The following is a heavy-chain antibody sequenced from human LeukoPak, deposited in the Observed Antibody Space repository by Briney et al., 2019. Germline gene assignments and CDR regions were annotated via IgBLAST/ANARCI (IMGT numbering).Heavy chain of an antibody. CDR1: GFTFSYYG. V-gene: IGHV3-30*02. Sequence: GGSLRLSCAASGFTFSYYGMHWVRQAPGRGLEWVAFIRYDGSNKYYADPVKGRFTISRDNSKNTLYLQMNSLRAEDTAVYYCAKARGYCSSTSCFRPFDYWGQGTLVTVSS. CDR3: AKARGYCSSTSCFRPFDY. J-gene: IGHJ4*02. D-gene: IGHD2-2*01. CDR2: IRYDGSNK.